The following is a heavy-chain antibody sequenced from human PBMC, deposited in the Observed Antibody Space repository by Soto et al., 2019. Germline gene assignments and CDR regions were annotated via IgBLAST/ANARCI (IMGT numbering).Heavy chain of an antibody. CDR2: IKQDGSEK. J-gene: IGHJ3*02. V-gene: IGHV3-7*01. CDR1: GFTFSSYW. CDR3: AREFGQLDTVAFDI. D-gene: IGHD6-13*01. Sequence: GGSLRLSCAASGFTFSSYWMSWVRQAPGKGLEWVANIKQDGSEKYYVDSVKGRFTISRDNAKNSLYLQMNSLRAEDTAVYYCAREFGQLDTVAFDIWGQGTMVTVSS.